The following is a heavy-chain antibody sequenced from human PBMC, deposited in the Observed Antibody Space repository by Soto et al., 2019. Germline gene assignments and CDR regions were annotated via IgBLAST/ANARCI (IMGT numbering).Heavy chain of an antibody. J-gene: IGHJ4*02. D-gene: IGHD2-8*01. CDR1: RYMFPIYH. Sequence: PXDSLKISCEACRYMFPIYHISWVRQMPGKGLEWVGKIDPSDSRTMYPPSSRARITISVDKSINTAYLEWGRLKASDTAMYYCATHASNGHFDSRRQRTQVTVSS. CDR3: ATHASNGHFDS. CDR2: IDPSDSRT. V-gene: IGHV5-10-1*01.